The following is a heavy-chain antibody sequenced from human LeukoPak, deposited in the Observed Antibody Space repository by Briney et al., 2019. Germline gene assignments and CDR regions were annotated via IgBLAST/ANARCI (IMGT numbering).Heavy chain of an antibody. CDR3: ARSYDYVWGSYRYIGYSDY. Sequence: ASVKVSCKASGGTFSSYAISWVRQAPGQGLEWMGGIIPIFGTANYAQRFQGRVTITADESTSTAYMELSSLRSEDTAVYYCARSYDYVWGSYRYIGYSDYWGQGTLVTVSS. J-gene: IGHJ4*02. V-gene: IGHV1-69*13. CDR2: IIPIFGTA. CDR1: GGTFSSYA. D-gene: IGHD3-16*02.